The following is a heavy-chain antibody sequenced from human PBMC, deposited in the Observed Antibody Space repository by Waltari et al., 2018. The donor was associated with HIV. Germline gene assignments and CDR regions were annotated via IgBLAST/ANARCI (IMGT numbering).Heavy chain of an antibody. D-gene: IGHD4-17*01. Sequence: QVQLQQWGAGLLKPSETLSLPCAVYGGSFSGYYWSWSRQPPGKGLEWSGEINHSGSTIYNPSLESRVTISVDTSTNQFSLKLSSVTAAYTAVYYCARDSGVGYGGLYYFDYWGQGTLVTVAS. CDR3: ARDSGVGYGGLYYFDY. J-gene: IGHJ4*02. V-gene: IGHV4-34*01. CDR1: GGSFSGYY. CDR2: INHSGST.